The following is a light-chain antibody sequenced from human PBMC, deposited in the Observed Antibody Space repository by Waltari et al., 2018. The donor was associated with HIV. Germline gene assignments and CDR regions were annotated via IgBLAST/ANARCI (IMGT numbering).Light chain of an antibody. CDR3: CSFSPNGASWV. V-gene: IGLV2-23*02. J-gene: IGLJ3*02. CDR2: DVT. Sequence: QSALTQPASVSGSPGQSITVSCTGTSSDIGTYDLVSWYQQNPGKAPKLIIHDVTARPSGVSSRVSGSKSGNTAFLTISGLQVEDESLYFCCSFSPNGASWVFGGGTKVTVL. CDR1: SSDIGTYDL.